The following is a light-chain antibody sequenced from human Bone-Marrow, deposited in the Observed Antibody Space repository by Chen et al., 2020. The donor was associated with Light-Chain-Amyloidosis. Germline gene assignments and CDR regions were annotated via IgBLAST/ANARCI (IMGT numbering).Light chain of an antibody. V-gene: IGLV3-21*02. CDR3: QVWDRSSDRPV. CDR2: DDS. CDR1: NIGSTS. Sequence: SYVLTQPSSVSVAPGQTATIACGGNNIGSTSVHWYQQTPGQAPLLAVYDDSDRPSGIPERLSGSNSGNTATLTISRVEAGDEADDYCQVWDRSSDRPVFGGGTKLTVL. J-gene: IGLJ3*02.